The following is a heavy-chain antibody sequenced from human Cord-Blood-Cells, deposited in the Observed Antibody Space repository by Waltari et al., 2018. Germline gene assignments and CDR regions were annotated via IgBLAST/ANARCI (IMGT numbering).Heavy chain of an antibody. CDR1: GFTFSSYW. Sequence: EVQLVESGGGLVQPGGSLRLPCAASGFTFSSYWMSWVRQAPGKGLEWVANIKQDGSGKYYVDSGKGRFTISRDNAKNSLYLQMNSLRAEDTAVYYCARDADGWFDPWGQGTLVTVSS. J-gene: IGHJ5*02. V-gene: IGHV3-7*01. CDR3: ARDADGWFDP. CDR2: IKQDGSGK.